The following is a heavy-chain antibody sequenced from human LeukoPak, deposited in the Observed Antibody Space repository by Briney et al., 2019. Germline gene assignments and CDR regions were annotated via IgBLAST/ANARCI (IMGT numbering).Heavy chain of an antibody. CDR2: ISESGAST. V-gene: IGHV3-23*01. CDR3: AKSPGYDILTGYPFDY. D-gene: IGHD3-9*01. Sequence: GGSRRLSCAASGFTVSIYAMSWVRQAPGKGLEWVSAISESGASTYFADSVKGRFTISRDNSKNTLYVQMNSLRAEDTAVYYCAKSPGYDILTGYPFDYWGQGSLVTVSS. J-gene: IGHJ4*02. CDR1: GFTVSIYA.